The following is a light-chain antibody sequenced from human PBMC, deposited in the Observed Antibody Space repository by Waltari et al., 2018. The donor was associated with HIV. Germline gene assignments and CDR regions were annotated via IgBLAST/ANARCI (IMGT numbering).Light chain of an antibody. V-gene: IGLV3-1*01. Sequence: FELSQPPSLSVSPGQTARIPSSGDKLEEKYVCWFQQRPGQSPVEVIYQDEKRPSGVPERFSGSNSGNTATLTISGTQTVDEAEYYCQAWGNSTALFGGGTKLTVL. CDR1: KLEEKY. CDR3: QAWGNSTAL. CDR2: QDE. J-gene: IGLJ2*01.